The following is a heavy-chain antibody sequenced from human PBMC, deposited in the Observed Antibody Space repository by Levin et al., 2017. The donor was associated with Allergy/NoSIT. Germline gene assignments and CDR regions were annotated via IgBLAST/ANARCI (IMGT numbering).Heavy chain of an antibody. V-gene: IGHV4-59*01. Sequence: SQTLSLTCTVSGGSISNAYWSWIRQPPGKGLEWIGYIYYSGSTTYNPSLQSRVTISVDSSKNQFSLKLTSVTAADTAVYFCARGGGYPNWFDPWGQGTLVTVSS. CDR2: IYYSGST. D-gene: IGHD3-16*01. CDR3: ARGGGYPNWFDP. J-gene: IGHJ5*02. CDR1: GGSISNAY.